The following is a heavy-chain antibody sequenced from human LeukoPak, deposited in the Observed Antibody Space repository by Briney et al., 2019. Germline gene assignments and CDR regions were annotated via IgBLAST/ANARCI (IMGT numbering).Heavy chain of an antibody. CDR1: GFTFDDYA. Sequence: GGSLRLSCAASGFTFDDYAMHWVRQAPGKGLEWVSGISWNSGSIGYADSVKGRFTISRDNAKNSLYLQMNSLRAEDTALYYCAKETDGGSVAFDIWGQGTMVTVSS. J-gene: IGHJ3*02. V-gene: IGHV3-9*01. CDR2: ISWNSGSI. D-gene: IGHD2-8*01. CDR3: AKETDGGSVAFDI.